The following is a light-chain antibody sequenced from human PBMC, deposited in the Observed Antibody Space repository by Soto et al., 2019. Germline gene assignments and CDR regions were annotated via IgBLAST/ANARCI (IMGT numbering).Light chain of an antibody. CDR1: RDINRY. CDR2: DAS. CDR3: QHHGNFPYT. V-gene: IGKV1-33*01. J-gene: IGKJ2*01. Sequence: DLQMTQSPSSLSASVGDRVIITCQASRDINRYLNWYQQKPGKAPKLLIYDASNLETGVPSRFSGSGSVTDFTFTISSLQPEDVATYYCQHHGNFPYTFGQGTKLGIK.